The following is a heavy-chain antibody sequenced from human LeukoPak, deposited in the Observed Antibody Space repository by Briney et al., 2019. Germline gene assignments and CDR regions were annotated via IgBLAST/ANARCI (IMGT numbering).Heavy chain of an antibody. J-gene: IGHJ4*02. D-gene: IGHD3-10*01. CDR2: ISGSGDYT. V-gene: IGHV3-23*01. CDR1: GFTFSSYW. Sequence: GGSLRLSCAASGFTFSSYWMTWVRQAPGKGLEWVSTISGSGDYTYYADSVKGRFTISRDNSKNTLYLQMNSLRAEDTAIYYCAKVTYGSGTYGAFDSWGQGTLVTVSS. CDR3: AKVTYGSGTYGAFDS.